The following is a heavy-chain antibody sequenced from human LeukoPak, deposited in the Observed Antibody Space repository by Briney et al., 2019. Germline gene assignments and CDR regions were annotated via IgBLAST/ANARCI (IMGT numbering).Heavy chain of an antibody. CDR3: ARDSSSVGMDV. Sequence: GGSLRLSCAASGFTFSSYWMHWVRQAPGKGMVWVSRINSDGSSTSYADPVKGRFTISRDNAKNTLYLQMNSLRAEDTAVYYCARDSSSVGMDVWGQGTTVTVSS. D-gene: IGHD6-13*01. CDR2: INSDGSST. CDR1: GFTFSSYW. J-gene: IGHJ6*02. V-gene: IGHV3-74*01.